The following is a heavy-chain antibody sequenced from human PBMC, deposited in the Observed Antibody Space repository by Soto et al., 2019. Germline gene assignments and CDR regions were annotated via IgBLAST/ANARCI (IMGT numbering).Heavy chain of an antibody. CDR3: ASGSPAFGGLGY. J-gene: IGHJ4*02. V-gene: IGHV4-4*02. CDR1: GGCISSSNW. D-gene: IGHD3-16*01. Sequence: SETRSLSCGVSGGCISSSNWWSWVRQPPGKGLEWIGEIYHSGSTNYNPSLKSRVTISVDKSKNQFSLKLSSVTAADTAVYYCASGSPAFGGLGYWGQGTLVT. CDR2: IYHSGST.